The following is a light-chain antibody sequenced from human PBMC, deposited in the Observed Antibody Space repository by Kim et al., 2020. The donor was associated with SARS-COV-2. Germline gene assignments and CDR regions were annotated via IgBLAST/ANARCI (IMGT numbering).Light chain of an antibody. CDR1: SLTCYY. CDR3: ASGDSSGNQVV. J-gene: IGLJ2*01. V-gene: IGLV3-19*01. CDR2: AQS. Sequence: WGTTVRNKRQRDSLTCYYATWYQQIPRQAPILVSYAQSDRPSGIPDRFSGSSAGNTASLTITGARADDVADYYCASGDSSGNQVVFGGGTKVTVL.